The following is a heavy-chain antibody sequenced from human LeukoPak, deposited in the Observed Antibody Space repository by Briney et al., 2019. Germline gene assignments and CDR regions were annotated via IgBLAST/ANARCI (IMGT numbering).Heavy chain of an antibody. CDR1: GFTFSSYS. V-gene: IGHV3-21*01. D-gene: IGHD2-2*01. Sequence: GGSLRLSCAASGFTFSSYSMNWVRQAPGKGLEWVSSIISSSSYIYYADSVKGRFTISRDNAKNSLYLQMNSLRAEDTAVYYCAREIHCSSTSCPGYFDYWGQGTLVTVSS. CDR2: IISSSSYI. CDR3: AREIHCSSTSCPGYFDY. J-gene: IGHJ4*02.